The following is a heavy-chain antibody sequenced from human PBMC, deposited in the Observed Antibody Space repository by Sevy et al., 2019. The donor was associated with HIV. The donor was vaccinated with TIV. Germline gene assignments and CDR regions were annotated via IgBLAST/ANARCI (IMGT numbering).Heavy chain of an antibody. V-gene: IGHV3-30*02. D-gene: IGHD6-13*01. CDR1: GFTFSSYG. J-gene: IGHJ4*02. CDR3: ARDGLPAPAKFDY. CDR2: IRYDGSNK. Sequence: GGSLRLSCAASGFTFSSYGMHWVRQAPGKGLEWVAFIRYDGSNKYYADSVRDRFTISRDNAKNSLYLQMNSLRPEDTAVYFCARDGLPAPAKFDYWGQGTQVTVSS.